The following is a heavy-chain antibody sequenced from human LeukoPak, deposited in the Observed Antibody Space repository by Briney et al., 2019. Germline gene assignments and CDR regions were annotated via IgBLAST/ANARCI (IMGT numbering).Heavy chain of an antibody. CDR3: AMGIGTTNFDS. CDR1: GDSISSGSYY. D-gene: IGHD1-1*01. CDR2: IYASGST. J-gene: IGHJ4*02. Sequence: PSQSLSLACTVSGDSISSGSYYRGWIRQPAGKGLEWIGRIYASGSTNYNPSLKSRVTISLDTSEDQFSLKVNSVTAADTAVYYCAMGIGTTNFDSWGQGNLVTVSS. V-gene: IGHV4-61*02.